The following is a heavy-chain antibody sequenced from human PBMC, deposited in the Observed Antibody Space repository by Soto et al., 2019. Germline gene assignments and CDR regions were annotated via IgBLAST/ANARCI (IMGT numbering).Heavy chain of an antibody. CDR2: MNTNSGNT. CDR1: GYTFTSYD. D-gene: IGHD2-15*01. V-gene: IGHV1-8*01. CDR3: ARGQHSRGATGWFDP. Sequence: QVQLVQSGAEVKKPGASVKVSCKASGYTFTSYDINWVRQATGQGLEWMGWMNTNSGNTGYAQKFQGRVTMTRNTSISTAYLELSRLGSEDTAVYYCARGQHSRGATGWFDPWGQGNLVTVSS. J-gene: IGHJ5*02.